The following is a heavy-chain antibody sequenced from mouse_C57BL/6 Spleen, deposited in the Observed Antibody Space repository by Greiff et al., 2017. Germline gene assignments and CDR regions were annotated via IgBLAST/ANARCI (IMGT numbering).Heavy chain of an antibody. CDR3: ARQGSNSYFDY. Sequence: EVQRVESGGDLVKPGGSLKLSCAASGFTFSSYGMSWVRQTPDKRLEWVATISSGGSYTYYPDSVKGRFTISRDNAKNTLYLQMSSLTSEDTAMYYCARQGSNSYFDYWGQGTTLTVSS. D-gene: IGHD4-1*01. J-gene: IGHJ2*01. CDR1: GFTFSSYG. V-gene: IGHV5-6*01. CDR2: ISSGGSYT.